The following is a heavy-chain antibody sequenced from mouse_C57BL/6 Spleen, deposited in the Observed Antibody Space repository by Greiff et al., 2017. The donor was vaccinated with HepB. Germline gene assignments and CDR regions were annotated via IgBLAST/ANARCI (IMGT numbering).Heavy chain of an antibody. J-gene: IGHJ4*01. V-gene: IGHV1-82*01. D-gene: IGHD3-2*02. CDR3: ARKTAQGYAMDY. Sequence: VQLQQSGPELVKPGASVKISCKASGYAFSSSWMNWVKQRPGKGLEWIGRIYPGDGDTNYNGKFKGKATLTADKSSSTAYMQLSSLTSEDSAVYFGARKTAQGYAMDYWGQGTSVTVSS. CDR2: IYPGDGDT. CDR1: GYAFSSSW.